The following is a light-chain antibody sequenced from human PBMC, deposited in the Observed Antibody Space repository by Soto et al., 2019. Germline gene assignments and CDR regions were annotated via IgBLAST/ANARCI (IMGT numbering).Light chain of an antibody. CDR2: GAS. CDR3: PQDFTYPLT. Sequence: EILLSQSPGPVSLSPGERATLSCRASQTVSLSYLAWYQQKPGQAPRLLIYGASSRATGIPARFSGGGSGTDFTLTISRLEPEDFAMYYCPQDFTYPLTFGRGTKVDNK. J-gene: IGKJ4*01. CDR1: QTVSLSY. V-gene: IGKV3-20*01.